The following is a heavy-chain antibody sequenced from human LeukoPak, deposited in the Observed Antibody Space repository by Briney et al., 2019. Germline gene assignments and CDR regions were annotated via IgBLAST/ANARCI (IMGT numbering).Heavy chain of an antibody. Sequence: GASLGLSCAASGFTFSIYAMNWVRQAPGKGLEWVSGISSSGGSTYYADSVKGRFTISRDNSKNTLYLQMNSLRAEDTALYYCAKDQKYCSSSNCQLGPRGYYYYYGMDVWGQGTTVTVSS. V-gene: IGHV3-23*01. CDR3: AKDQKYCSSSNCQLGPRGYYYYYGMDV. CDR2: ISSSGGST. CDR1: GFTFSIYA. D-gene: IGHD2-2*01. J-gene: IGHJ6*02.